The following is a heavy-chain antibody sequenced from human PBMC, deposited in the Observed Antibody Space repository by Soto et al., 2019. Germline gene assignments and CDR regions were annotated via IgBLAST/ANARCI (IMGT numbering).Heavy chain of an antibody. CDR1: GGSFSGYY. D-gene: IGHD2-2*01. CDR2: INHSGST. CDR3: ARGRHCSSSSCFYNWFDP. J-gene: IGHJ5*02. Sequence: QVQLQQGGAGLLKPSETLSLSCAVYGGSFSGYYWSWIRQPPGKGLEWTGEINHSGSTNYNPSLKSRVSISVETSKNQFSLKLSSVPAADTAVYYCARGRHCSSSSCFYNWFDPWGQGTLVSVSS. V-gene: IGHV4-34*01.